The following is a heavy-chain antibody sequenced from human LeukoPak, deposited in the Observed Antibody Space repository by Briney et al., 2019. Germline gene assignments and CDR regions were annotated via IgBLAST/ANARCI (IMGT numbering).Heavy chain of an antibody. CDR2: ISSSSDYI. Sequence: GESLRLSCAASGFTFSTSTMNWVRQAPGKGLEWVSSISSSSDYIYYADPVRGRFTISRDNAKNSLYLQMTSLRAEDTALYYCVRIPNSANFPNWFDPWGQGTLVTVSS. D-gene: IGHD4/OR15-4a*01. J-gene: IGHJ5*02. V-gene: IGHV3-21*01. CDR1: GFTFSTST. CDR3: VRIPNSANFPNWFDP.